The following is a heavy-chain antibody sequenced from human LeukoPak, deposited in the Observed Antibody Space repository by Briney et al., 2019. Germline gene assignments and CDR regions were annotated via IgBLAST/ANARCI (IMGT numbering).Heavy chain of an antibody. Sequence: GRSLRLSCAASGFTFSSYAMSWVRQAPGKGLEWVSAISGSGGSTYYADSVKGRFTISRDNSKNTLYLQMNSLRAEDTAVYYCAKLPTVTTSMDYWGQGTLVTVSS. V-gene: IGHV3-23*01. CDR2: ISGSGGST. CDR1: GFTFSSYA. J-gene: IGHJ4*02. D-gene: IGHD4-17*01. CDR3: AKLPTVTTSMDY.